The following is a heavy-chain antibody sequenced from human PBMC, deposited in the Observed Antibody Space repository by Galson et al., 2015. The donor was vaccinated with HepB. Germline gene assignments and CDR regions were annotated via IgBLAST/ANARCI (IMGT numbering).Heavy chain of an antibody. CDR2: ISWNSDNI. V-gene: IGHV3-9*01. CDR3: AKDWSPLGGDYAFDY. J-gene: IGHJ4*02. CDR1: GFTFDDYA. Sequence: SLRLSCATSGFTFDDYAMHWVRQAPGKGLEWVSGISWNSDNIGCADSVKGRFTISRDNAKNSLYLQMSSLRAEDTALYYCAKDWSPLGGDYAFDYWGQGTLVTVSS. D-gene: IGHD4-17*01.